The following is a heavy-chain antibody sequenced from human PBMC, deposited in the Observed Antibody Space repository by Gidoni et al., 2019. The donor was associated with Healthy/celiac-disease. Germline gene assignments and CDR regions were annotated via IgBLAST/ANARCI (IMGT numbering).Heavy chain of an antibody. Sequence: QVQLQASGPGLVKPSETLSLTCTVSGGSISSYYWSWVRQPPGKGLEWIGYIYYSGSTNYNPPLKSRVTISVDTSKNQFSLKLCSVTAADTAVYYCARVDTAMVSPFDYWGQGTLVTVSS. CDR3: ARVDTAMVSPFDY. J-gene: IGHJ4*02. D-gene: IGHD5-18*01. V-gene: IGHV4-59*01. CDR2: IYYSGST. CDR1: GGSISSYY.